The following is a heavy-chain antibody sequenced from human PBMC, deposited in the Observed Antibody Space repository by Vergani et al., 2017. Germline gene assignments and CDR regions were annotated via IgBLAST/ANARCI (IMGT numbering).Heavy chain of an antibody. J-gene: IGHJ6*02. CDR3: AREQERVRGASTAQYYYYYYGMDV. Sequence: QVQLQESGPGLVKPSETLSLTCTVSGGSISSYYWSWIRQPPGKGLEWIGYIYYSGSTNYNPSLKSRVTISVDTSKNQFSLKLSSVTAADTAVYYCAREQERVRGASTAQYYYYYYGMDVWGQGP. D-gene: IGHD3-10*01. CDR2: IYYSGST. CDR1: GGSISSYY. V-gene: IGHV4-59*01.